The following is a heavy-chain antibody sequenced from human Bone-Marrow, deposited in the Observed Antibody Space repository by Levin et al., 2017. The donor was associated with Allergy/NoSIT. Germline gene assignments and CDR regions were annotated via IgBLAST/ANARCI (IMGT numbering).Heavy chain of an antibody. V-gene: IGHV1-69*13. CDR3: ATHPTTVLTSYFDY. CDR1: GITFTNDP. CDR2: IIPISGAT. D-gene: IGHD4-17*01. Sequence: VASVKVSCKTSGITFTNDPISWVRQAPGQGLEWMGGIIPISGATKYAQNFQGRITIIADESTTTVSMELSSLRSEDTAIYYCATHPTTVLTSYFDYCGQGTLVTVSS. J-gene: IGHJ4*02.